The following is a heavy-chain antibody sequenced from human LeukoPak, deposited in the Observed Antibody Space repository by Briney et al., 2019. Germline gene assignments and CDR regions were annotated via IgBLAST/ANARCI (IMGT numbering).Heavy chain of an antibody. CDR3: ARDYYDSGGYVFDY. Sequence: SETLSLTCTVSGYSINSGYYWGWIRQPPGKGLEWIASIYHSGNTYHNPSLESGVTISIDTSKNQFSLKLSSVTAADTAVYYCARDYYDSGGYVFDYWGQGTLVTVSS. D-gene: IGHD3-22*01. J-gene: IGHJ4*02. CDR1: GYSINSGYY. V-gene: IGHV4-38-2*02. CDR2: IYHSGNT.